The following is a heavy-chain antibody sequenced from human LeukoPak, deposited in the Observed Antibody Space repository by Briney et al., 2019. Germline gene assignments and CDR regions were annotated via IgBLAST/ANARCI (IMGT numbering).Heavy chain of an antibody. CDR1: GFTFSSYW. CDR3: AILPPSDHEGDYYYYYYMDV. CDR2: IKQDGSEK. J-gene: IGHJ6*03. V-gene: IGHV3-7*03. Sequence: PGGSLRLSCAASGFTFSSYWMSWVRQAPGKGLEWVANIKQDGSEKYYVDSVKGRFTISRDNSKISRDNSKNTLYLQMSSLRAEDTAVYYCAILPPSDHEGDYYYYYYMDVLGKGTTVTVSS. D-gene: IGHD1-14*01.